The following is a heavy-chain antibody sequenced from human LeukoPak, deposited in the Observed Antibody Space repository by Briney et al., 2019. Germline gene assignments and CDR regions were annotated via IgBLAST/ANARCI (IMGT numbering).Heavy chain of an antibody. Sequence: SETLSLTCTVSGGSIGSYYWSWIRQPPGKGLEWIGYIYYSGSTNYNPSLKSRVTISVDTSKNQFSLKLSSVTAADTAVYYCARLGAVAGTDYWGQGTLVTVSS. V-gene: IGHV4-59*08. CDR2: IYYSGST. CDR1: GGSIGSYY. D-gene: IGHD6-19*01. CDR3: ARLGAVAGTDY. J-gene: IGHJ4*02.